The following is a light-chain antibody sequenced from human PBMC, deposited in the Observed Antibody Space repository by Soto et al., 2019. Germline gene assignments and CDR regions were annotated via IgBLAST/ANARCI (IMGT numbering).Light chain of an antibody. V-gene: IGKV1-9*01. CDR2: AAS. J-gene: IGKJ3*01. CDR3: QHLNSYPFT. Sequence: DIQLTQSPSFLSASVGNRVTITCRASQGISNYLAWYQQKPGKAPKLLIFAASTLQSGVPSRFSGSGSGTEFTLTISSLQPEDFSTYYCQHLNSYPFTFGPGTKVDIK. CDR1: QGISNY.